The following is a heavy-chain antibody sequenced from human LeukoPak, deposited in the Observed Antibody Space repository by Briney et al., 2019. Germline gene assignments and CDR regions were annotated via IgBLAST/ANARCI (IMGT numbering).Heavy chain of an antibody. CDR3: ARTPGIAAAGGSPDY. CDR2: INHSGST. V-gene: IGHV4-34*01. Sequence: PSETLSLTCAVYGGSFRGYYWSWIRQPPGKGLEWIGEINHSGSTNYNPSLKSRVTISVDTSKNQFSLKLSSVTAADTAVYYCARTPGIAAAGGSPDYWGQGTLVTVSS. D-gene: IGHD6-13*01. CDR1: GGSFRGYY. J-gene: IGHJ4*02.